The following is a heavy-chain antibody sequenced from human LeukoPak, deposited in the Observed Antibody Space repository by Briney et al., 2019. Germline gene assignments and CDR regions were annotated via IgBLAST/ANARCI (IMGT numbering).Heavy chain of an antibody. J-gene: IGHJ5*02. Sequence: SVKVSCKASGDTFTTYAIIWVRQAPGQGLEWMGGIIPMFGTPNYAQRLQGRVTITADKSTKTAYMELSSLRSEDTAVYYCARAGIPGYCTNVTCSNWLDPWAREPWSPSPQ. D-gene: IGHD2-8*01. V-gene: IGHV1-69*06. CDR3: ARAGIPGYCTNVTCSNWLDP. CDR2: IIPMFGTP. CDR1: GDTFTTYA.